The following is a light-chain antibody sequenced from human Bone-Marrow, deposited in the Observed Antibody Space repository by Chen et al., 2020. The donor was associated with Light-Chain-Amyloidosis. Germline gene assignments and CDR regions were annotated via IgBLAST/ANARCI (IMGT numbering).Light chain of an antibody. V-gene: IGLV2-14*01. CDR1: SSDVGGDNH. CDR3: SSYTMTNSLV. J-gene: IGLJ1*01. CDR2: EVT. Sequence: QSALTQPASVSGSPGQSITISCTGTSSDVGGDNHVSWYQQHSDKAPNLMIYEVTNRPSWVPARFSGSKSDNTASLTISGLQTEDEADYFCSSYTMTNSLVFGSGTRVTVL.